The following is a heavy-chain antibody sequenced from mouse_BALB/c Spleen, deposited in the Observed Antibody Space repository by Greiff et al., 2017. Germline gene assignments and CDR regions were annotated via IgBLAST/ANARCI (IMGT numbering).Heavy chain of an antibody. CDR1: GYTFTSYW. V-gene: IGHV1S41*01. CDR2: IAPGSGST. J-gene: IGHJ3*01. Sequence: DLVKPGASVKLSCKASGYTFTSYWINWIKQRPGQGLEWIGRIAPGSGSTYYNEMFKGKATLTVDTSSSTAYIQLSSLSSEDSAVYFCARVGDSAWFAYWGQGTLVTVSA. CDR3: ARVGDSAWFAY.